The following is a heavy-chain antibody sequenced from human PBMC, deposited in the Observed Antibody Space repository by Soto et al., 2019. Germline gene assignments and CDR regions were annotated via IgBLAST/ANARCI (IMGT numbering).Heavy chain of an antibody. D-gene: IGHD6-13*01. V-gene: IGHV3-30-3*01. CDR3: AGGEQQLGYYYYGMDV. CDR2: ISYDGSNK. CDR1: GFTFSSYA. Sequence: GGSLRLSCAASGFTFSSYAMHWVRQAPGKGLEWVAVISYDGSNKYYADSVKGRFTISRDNSKNTLYLQMNSLRAEDTAVYYCAGGEQQLGYYYYGMDVWGQGTTVTVSS. J-gene: IGHJ6*02.